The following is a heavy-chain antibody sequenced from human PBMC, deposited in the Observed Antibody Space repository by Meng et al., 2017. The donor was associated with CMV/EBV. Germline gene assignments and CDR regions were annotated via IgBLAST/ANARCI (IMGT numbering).Heavy chain of an antibody. CDR3: ARVTSVAYYFDY. J-gene: IGHJ4*02. CDR2: INPNSGGT. CDR1: GYTFTGYY. Sequence: KAYGYTFTGYYMHWVRQAPGQGLEWMGGINPNSGGTNYAQKFQGRVTMTRDTSISTAYMELSRLRSDDTAVYYCARVTSVAYYFDYWGQGTLVTVSS. V-gene: IGHV1-2*02. D-gene: IGHD3-16*01.